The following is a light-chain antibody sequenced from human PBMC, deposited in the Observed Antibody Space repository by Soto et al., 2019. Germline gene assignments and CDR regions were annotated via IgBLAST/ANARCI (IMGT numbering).Light chain of an antibody. V-gene: IGKV3-15*01. CDR3: QQYNDWWT. CDR2: GAT. Sequence: EIVMTQSPATLSVSPGERATLSGRDSQTVSSNVAWYQQKPRQAPRLLIYGATTRATGIPARFSGSGSGTEFTLTISSLQSEDFAVYYCQQYNDWWTFGQGTKVDIK. CDR1: QTVSSN. J-gene: IGKJ1*01.